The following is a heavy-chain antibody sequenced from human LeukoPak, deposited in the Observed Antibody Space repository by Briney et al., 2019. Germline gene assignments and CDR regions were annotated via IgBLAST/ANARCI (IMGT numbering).Heavy chain of an antibody. D-gene: IGHD3-9*01. Sequence: ASVSVSCKASGYTFNSYGISWVRQAPGQRLESMGWISAYNGNTKYAQNFLGRVTMTTDTSRRTVYMELRSLTSDDTAVYYRARDFLYYDILTGPDHWGQGTLVTVSS. CDR1: GYTFNSYG. CDR3: ARDFLYYDILTGPDH. J-gene: IGHJ5*02. CDR2: ISAYNGNT. V-gene: IGHV1-18*01.